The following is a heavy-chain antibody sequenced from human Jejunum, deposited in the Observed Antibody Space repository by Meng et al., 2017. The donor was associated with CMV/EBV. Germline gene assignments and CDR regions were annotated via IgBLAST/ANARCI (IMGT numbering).Heavy chain of an antibody. D-gene: IGHD2-8*02. CDR1: ISSSYD. J-gene: IGHJ3*02. Sequence: ISSSYDWGWIRQPPGKGLEWIGNIYHSGSTSEYNPSLKRRVTISVDTSKNNFTLKLRSVTASDTAVYYCARDASIRMAYTGVSDIWGRGAMVTVSS. CDR3: ARDASIRMAYTGVSDI. V-gene: IGHV4-38-2*02. CDR2: IYHSGST.